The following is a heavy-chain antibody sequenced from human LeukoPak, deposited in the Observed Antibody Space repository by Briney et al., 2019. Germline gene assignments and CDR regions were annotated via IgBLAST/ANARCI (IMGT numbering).Heavy chain of an antibody. CDR1: GGSISSSSYY. CDR2: IYYSGST. V-gene: IGHV4-39*01. CDR3: ARRKVGSGWYGGFDP. D-gene: IGHD6-19*01. J-gene: IGHJ5*02. Sequence: SETLSLTCTVSGGSISSSSYYWGWIRRPPGKGLEWIGSIYYSGSTYYNPSLKSRVTISVDTSKNQFSLKLSSVTAADTAVYYCARRKVGSGWYGGFDPWGQGTLVTVSS.